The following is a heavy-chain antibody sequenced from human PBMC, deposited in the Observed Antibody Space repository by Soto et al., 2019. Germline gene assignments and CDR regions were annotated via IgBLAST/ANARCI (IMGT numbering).Heavy chain of an antibody. D-gene: IGHD7-27*01. V-gene: IGHV3-23*01. Sequence: EVQLLESGGGLVQPGGSLRLSCAASGFTFSIYAMSWVRQAPGKGLEWVSAISGGGDITYYADSVKGRFTISRDNSKNALYMQMHSLRAEDTAVYYCAQESQNWGRYWCRGTLVTVSS. CDR1: GFTFSIYA. CDR3: AQESQNWGRY. J-gene: IGHJ4*02. CDR2: ISGGGDIT.